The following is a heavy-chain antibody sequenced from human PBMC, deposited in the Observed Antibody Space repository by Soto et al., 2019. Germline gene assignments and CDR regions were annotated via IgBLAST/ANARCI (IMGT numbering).Heavy chain of an antibody. CDR1: GFNFDDYG. CDR3: AKDRVGGTFYTPLGF. V-gene: IGHV3-30*18. CDR2: ITYDGSNK. J-gene: IGHJ4*02. Sequence: PGGSLRLSCQASGFNFDDYGMHWVRQSPGKGLEWVAVITYDGSNKYYADSVKGRFTISRDNSKNTLSLHLNTLKPEDTAVYHCAKDRVGGTFYTPLGFWGQGTPVTVSS. D-gene: IGHD1-7*01.